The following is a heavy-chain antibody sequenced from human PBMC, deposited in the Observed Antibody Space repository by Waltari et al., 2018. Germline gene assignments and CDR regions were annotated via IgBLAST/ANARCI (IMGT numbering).Heavy chain of an antibody. Sequence: QVQLQQSGPGLVKPSKTPSLTSAISGASASRNSAACHWIRPFPSRGLQWLGRTYYRSKWYNDYAVSVKSRITINPDTSKNQFSLQLNSVTPEDTAVYYCARDGPYSSSGSFDYWGQGTLVTVSS. CDR1: GASASRNSAA. V-gene: IGHV6-1*01. CDR3: ARDGPYSSSGSFDY. D-gene: IGHD6-13*01. CDR2: TYYRSKWYN. J-gene: IGHJ4*02.